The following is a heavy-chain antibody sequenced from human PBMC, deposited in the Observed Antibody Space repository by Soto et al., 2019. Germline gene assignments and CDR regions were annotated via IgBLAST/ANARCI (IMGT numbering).Heavy chain of an antibody. CDR1: GFTFSSYG. CDR2: ISYDGSNK. J-gene: IGHJ4*02. Sequence: GGSLRLSCAASGFTFSSYGMHWVRQAPGKGLEWVAVISYDGSNKYYADSVKGRFTISRDNSKNTLYLQMNSLRAEDTAVYYCTERWFELFSCGYWGQGTLVTVSS. CDR3: TERWFELFSCGY. D-gene: IGHD3-10*01. V-gene: IGHV3-30*03.